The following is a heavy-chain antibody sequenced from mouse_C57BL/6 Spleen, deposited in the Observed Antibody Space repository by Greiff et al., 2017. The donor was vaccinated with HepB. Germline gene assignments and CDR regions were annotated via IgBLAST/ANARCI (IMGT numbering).Heavy chain of an antibody. V-gene: IGHV7-3*01. Sequence: EVKVVESGGGLVQPGGSLSLSCAASGFTFTDYYMSWVRQPPGKALEWLGFIRNKANGYTTEYSASVKGRFTISRDNSQSILYLQMNALRAEDSATYYCARYPTGTGYFDVWGTGTTVTVSS. J-gene: IGHJ1*03. CDR2: IRNKANGYTT. CDR3: ARYPTGTGYFDV. D-gene: IGHD4-1*02. CDR1: GFTFTDYY.